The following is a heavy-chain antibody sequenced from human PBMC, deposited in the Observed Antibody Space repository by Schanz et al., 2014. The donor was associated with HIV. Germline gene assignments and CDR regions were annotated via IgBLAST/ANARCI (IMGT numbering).Heavy chain of an antibody. D-gene: IGHD3-9*01. CDR1: GYAFTSYG. CDR3: PRGQDWPGPRLDP. Sequence: QVQLLQSGAELKKPGASVRVSCKTSGYAFTSYGITWVRQAPGQGLDWMGWISPYNGDRNYGRNFQNRITLTTDTSTNTAYLELRSLRSPDTPFYYCPRGQDWPGPRLDPWGHGTLVLVSS. CDR2: ISPYNGDR. J-gene: IGHJ5*02. V-gene: IGHV1-18*01.